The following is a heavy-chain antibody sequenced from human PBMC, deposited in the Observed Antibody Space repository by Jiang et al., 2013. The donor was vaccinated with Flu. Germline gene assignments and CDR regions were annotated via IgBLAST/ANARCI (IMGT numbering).Heavy chain of an antibody. CDR3: ARGGNMASRPKALDI. J-gene: IGHJ3*02. D-gene: IGHD6-6*01. CDR1: GYTFTHFT. Sequence: SGYTFTHFTLHWVRQAPGQRLEWMGWVNTGNGNTKYSQKFQGRVAISSDTSANMASLELSSLRSEDTAVYYCARGGNMASRPKALDIWGQGTLVTVSS. CDR2: VNTGNGNT. V-gene: IGHV1-3*04.